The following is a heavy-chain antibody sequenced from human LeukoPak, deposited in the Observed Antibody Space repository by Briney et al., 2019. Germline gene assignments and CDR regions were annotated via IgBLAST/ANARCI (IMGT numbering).Heavy chain of an antibody. CDR1: GGSISSGGYY. CDR3: AIVDPDSSSTLEVFDY. CDR2: VCYSGST. V-gene: IGHV4-61*08. D-gene: IGHD6-6*01. Sequence: TSETLSLTCTVSGGSISSGGYYWSWIRQHPGKGLEWIGYVCYSGSTNYNPSLKSRVTISVDTSKNQFSLKLSSVTAADTAVYYCAIVDPDSSSTLEVFDYWGQGTLVTVSS. J-gene: IGHJ4*02.